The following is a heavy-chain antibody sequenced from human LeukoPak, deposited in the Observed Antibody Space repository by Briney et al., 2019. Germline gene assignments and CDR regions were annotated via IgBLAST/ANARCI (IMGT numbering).Heavy chain of an antibody. V-gene: IGHV3-64D*09. CDR1: GFTFSSFS. Sequence: GGSLRLSCSASGFTFSSFSMHWVRQAPGKGLEYVSAISSNGGSTYYSDSVKGRFTISRDNSKNTLYLQMSSLRAEDTAVYLCVKDLRSDFMGVLSRYLSYWGQGTLVTVSS. D-gene: IGHD2/OR15-2a*01. CDR3: VKDLRSDFMGVLSRYLSY. CDR2: ISSNGGST. J-gene: IGHJ4*02.